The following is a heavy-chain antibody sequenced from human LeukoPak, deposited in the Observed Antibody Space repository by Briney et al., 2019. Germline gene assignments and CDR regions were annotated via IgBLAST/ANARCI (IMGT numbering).Heavy chain of an antibody. CDR1: GFTFSDYY. CDR2: ITSSGNTI. J-gene: IGHJ6*03. Sequence: GGSLRLSCAASGFTFSDYYMSWIRQAPGKGLEWISYITSSGNTICYADSVKGRFTISRDNAKNSLYLHMNSLRAEDTAVYYCARDGIGYYDILGYYYYMDVWGKGTTVTVSS. CDR3: ARDGIGYYDILGYYYYMDV. V-gene: IGHV3-11*04. D-gene: IGHD3-9*01.